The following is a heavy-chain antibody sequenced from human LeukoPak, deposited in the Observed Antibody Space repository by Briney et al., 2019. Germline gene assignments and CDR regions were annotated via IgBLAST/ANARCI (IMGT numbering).Heavy chain of an antibody. J-gene: IGHJ6*03. D-gene: IGHD3-10*01. CDR1: GFSISSDNY. CDR3: ARLSYYYYYMDV. CDR2: IYHTGST. V-gene: IGHV4-38-2*01. Sequence: SETLSLTCAVSGFSISSDNYWGWIRQPPGKGLEWIGSIYHTGSTYYNPSPKSRVTISVDTSKNQFSLKLNSVTAADTAVYYCARLSYYYYYMDVWGRGTTVTVSS.